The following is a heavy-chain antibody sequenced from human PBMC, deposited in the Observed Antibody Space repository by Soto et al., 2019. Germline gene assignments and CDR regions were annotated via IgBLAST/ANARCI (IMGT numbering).Heavy chain of an antibody. D-gene: IGHD3-9*01. J-gene: IGHJ5*02. CDR2: INHSGST. CDR3: ARVLRYFDWSKGWFDP. Sequence: PSETLSLTCAVYGGSFSGYYWSWIRQPPGKGLEWIGEINHSGSTNYNPSLKSRVTISVDTSKNQFSLKRSSVTAADTAVYYCARVLRYFDWSKGWFDPWGQGTLVTVSS. CDR1: GGSFSGYY. V-gene: IGHV4-34*01.